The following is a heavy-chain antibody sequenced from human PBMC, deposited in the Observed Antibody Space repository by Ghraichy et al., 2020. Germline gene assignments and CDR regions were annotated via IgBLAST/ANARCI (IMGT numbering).Heavy chain of an antibody. CDR2: INSDGRRT. CDR1: GFDFFRYW. J-gene: IGHJ6*03. V-gene: IGHV3-74*01. D-gene: IGHD2/OR15-2a*01. CDR3: TSDFHYYMDV. Sequence: GGSLRLSCEASGFDFFRYWMHWVRQVPGKGLVWVSRINSDGRRTNYADSVKGRFTISRDNAENTLYLQMTGLRAEDTAVYYCTSDFHYYMDVWGKGTTVTVSS.